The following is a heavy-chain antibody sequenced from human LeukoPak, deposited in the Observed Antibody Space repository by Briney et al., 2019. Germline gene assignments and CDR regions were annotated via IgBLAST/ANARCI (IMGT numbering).Heavy chain of an antibody. V-gene: IGHV3-48*03. CDR2: ISSSGSTI. J-gene: IGHJ4*02. D-gene: IGHD5-12*01. CDR3: AQATGIVATGTRIKY. Sequence: GGSLRLSCAASGFTFSSYEMNWVRQAPGKGLEWVSYISSSGSTIYYADSVKGRFTISRDNSKNTLYLQMNTLSAGDTAVYYCAQATGIVATGTRIKYWGQGTLVTVSS. CDR1: GFTFSSYE.